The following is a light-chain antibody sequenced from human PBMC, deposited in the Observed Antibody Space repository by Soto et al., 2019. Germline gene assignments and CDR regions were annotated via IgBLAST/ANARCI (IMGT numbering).Light chain of an antibody. V-gene: IGKV3-20*01. CDR1: QSVSSSY. CDR3: QQYGSSPLT. Sequence: EIGLTQSPGTLSLSPGERATLSCRASQSVSSSYLAWYQQKPGQAPRLLIYGASSRATGIPDRFSGSGSGTDSTLTISRLEPEDFAVYYCQQYGSSPLTFGGGTKVEIK. J-gene: IGKJ4*01. CDR2: GAS.